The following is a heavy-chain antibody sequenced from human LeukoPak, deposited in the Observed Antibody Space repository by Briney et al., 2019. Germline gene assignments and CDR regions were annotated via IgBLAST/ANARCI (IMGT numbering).Heavy chain of an antibody. Sequence: GGSLRLSCAASGFTFSSYWMSWVRQAPGKGLVWVSRINSDGSSTSYADSVKGRFTISRDNAKNTLYLQMNSLRAEDTAVYYCAREPAAAGPEPDDYWGQGTLVTVSS. CDR1: GFTFSSYW. D-gene: IGHD6-13*01. V-gene: IGHV3-74*01. CDR2: INSDGSST. J-gene: IGHJ4*02. CDR3: AREPAAAGPEPDDY.